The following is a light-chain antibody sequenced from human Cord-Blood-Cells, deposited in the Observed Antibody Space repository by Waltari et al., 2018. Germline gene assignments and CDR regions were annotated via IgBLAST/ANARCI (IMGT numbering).Light chain of an antibody. CDR1: QSGRRSY. Sequence: EIVLTPATGTVSFSPGDRDTLSCRASQSGRRSYLAWYQQKPGQAPRLLIYGASSRATCIPDRFSGSGSVTDFTLTISRLEPGDFAVYYCQQYGSSRGWTFGQGTKVEIK. V-gene: IGKV3-20*01. J-gene: IGKJ1*01. CDR2: GAS. CDR3: QQYGSSRGWT.